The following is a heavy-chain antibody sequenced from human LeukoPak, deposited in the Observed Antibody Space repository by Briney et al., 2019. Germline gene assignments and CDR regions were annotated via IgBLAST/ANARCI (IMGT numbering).Heavy chain of an antibody. Sequence: GGSLRLSCTASGFTFSNHAMTWVRQAPGKGQEWASSMSSGGTYIYYADSVRGRFTISRDNAKNSLYLVMNSLRAEDTAVYYCARGATVTTIYYYYYMDVWGKGTTVTVSS. V-gene: IGHV3-21*01. CDR3: ARGATVTTIYYYYYMDV. D-gene: IGHD5-12*01. J-gene: IGHJ6*03. CDR2: MSSGGTYI. CDR1: GFTFSNHA.